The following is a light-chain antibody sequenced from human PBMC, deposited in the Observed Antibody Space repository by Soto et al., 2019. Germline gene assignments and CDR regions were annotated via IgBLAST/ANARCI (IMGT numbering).Light chain of an antibody. J-gene: IGKJ5*01. V-gene: IGKV3-20*01. Sequence: IVLTQSPGTLSLSPGERATLSCRASQSVTSSYLAWCQQKPGQAPRLLIYGASTRAAGIPERFSVCGSGTEFTLTITCLEPEDSAVYLCQQYGKLPITFGQGTRLEIK. CDR2: GAS. CDR3: QQYGKLPIT. CDR1: QSVTSSY.